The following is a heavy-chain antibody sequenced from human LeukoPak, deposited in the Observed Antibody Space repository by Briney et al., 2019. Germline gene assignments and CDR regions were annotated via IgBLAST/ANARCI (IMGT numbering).Heavy chain of an antibody. CDR3: ARVGYDDVWGSYRALGY. J-gene: IGHJ4*02. CDR1: GYTFTSYD. CDR2: MNPNSGNT. V-gene: IGHV1-8*03. D-gene: IGHD3-16*02. Sequence: ASVKVFCKASGYTFTSYDINWVRQATAQGLEWMGCMNPNSGNTGYAQKFQGRVTITRNTSISTAYMELSSLRAEDTAVYYCARVGYDDVWGSYRALGYWGQGTLVTVSS.